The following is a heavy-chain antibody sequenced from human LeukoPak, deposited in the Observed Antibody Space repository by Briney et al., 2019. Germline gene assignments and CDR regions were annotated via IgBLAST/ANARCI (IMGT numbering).Heavy chain of an antibody. CDR1: GGSISSYY. CDR3: ARVDHYYDSSGWYYFDY. Sequence: SETLSLTCTVSGGSISSYYWSWIRQPPGKGLEWIGYIYYSGSTNYNPSLKSRVTISVDTSKNQFSLKLSSVTAADTAVYYCARVDHYYDSSGWYYFDYWGQGTLVTVSS. CDR2: IYYSGST. D-gene: IGHD3-22*01. J-gene: IGHJ4*02. V-gene: IGHV4-59*01.